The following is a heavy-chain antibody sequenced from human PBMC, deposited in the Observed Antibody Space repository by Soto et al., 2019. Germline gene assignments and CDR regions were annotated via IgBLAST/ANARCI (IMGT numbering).Heavy chain of an antibody. CDR3: VRVDPNYIGWGYWHFDL. V-gene: IGHV4-4*02. CDR1: GGSVSDDNW. CDR2: IYHNGRT. D-gene: IGHD3-10*01. J-gene: IGHJ2*01. Sequence: QVQLQESGPGLVKPSGTLSLTCAVSGGSVSDDNWWSWVRQSPGKGLEWIGEIYHNGRTNYNPSLKSRVTISVDKSKNQFFLRLTSLSDADTAVYYCVRVDPNYIGWGYWHFDLWGRGTLVTVFS.